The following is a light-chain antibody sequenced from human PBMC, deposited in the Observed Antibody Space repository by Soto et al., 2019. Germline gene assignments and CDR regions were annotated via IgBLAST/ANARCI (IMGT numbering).Light chain of an antibody. CDR1: QDVSRN. CDR3: QQLNSYVFA. Sequence: DIQLTQSPSFLSASVGDIVTITCRASQDVSRNLAWYQQKPGKAPNLLIYAASTLRSGVPSRFSGSGSEPEFTLTISILQPEDFATYYCQQLNSYVFAFGPGTKVDIK. CDR2: AAS. J-gene: IGKJ3*01. V-gene: IGKV1-9*01.